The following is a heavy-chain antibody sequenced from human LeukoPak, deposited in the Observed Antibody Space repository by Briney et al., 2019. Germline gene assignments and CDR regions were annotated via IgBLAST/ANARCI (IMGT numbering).Heavy chain of an antibody. J-gene: IGHJ4*02. V-gene: IGHV4-59*12. Sequence: SETLSLTCTVSGGSITDYYWTWLRRPPGKELEWIGYIYYRRATNYNPSLKSRLTITVDTSNNQFSLKLSSVTAADTAVYYCASRAYCSGGSCYSNDYWGQGTLVTVSS. CDR2: IYYRRAT. CDR3: ASRAYCSGGSCYSNDY. CDR1: GGSITDYY. D-gene: IGHD2-15*01.